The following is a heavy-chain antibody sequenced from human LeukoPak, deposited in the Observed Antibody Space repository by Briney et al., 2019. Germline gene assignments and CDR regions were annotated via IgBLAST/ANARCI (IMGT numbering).Heavy chain of an antibody. J-gene: IGHJ4*02. D-gene: IGHD3-22*01. CDR3: ARGYDSSGYYNDLAFDY. Sequence: SETLSLTCTVSGDSISTYYWSWIQQPPGKGLEWIGYIYYSGSTNYNPSLKSRVTISVDTSKNQFSLKLNSVTAADTAVYYCARGYDSSGYYNDLAFDYWGQGTPVTVSS. CDR1: GDSISTYY. V-gene: IGHV4-59*01. CDR2: IYYSGST.